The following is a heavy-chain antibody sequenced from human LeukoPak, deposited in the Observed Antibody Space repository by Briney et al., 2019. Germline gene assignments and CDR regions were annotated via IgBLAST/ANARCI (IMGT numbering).Heavy chain of an antibody. CDR1: GGTFSNFA. J-gene: IGHJ4*02. CDR2: ISPIFGIT. CDR3: ATTRDYYDSSGYPLDY. Sequence: ASVKVSCKASGGTFSNFAISWVRQAPGQGLEWMGSISPIFGITNHAQKFQGRVTITADKSTTTAYMELSSLRSEDTAVYYCATTRDYYDSSGYPLDYWGQGTLVTVSS. V-gene: IGHV1-69*04. D-gene: IGHD3-22*01.